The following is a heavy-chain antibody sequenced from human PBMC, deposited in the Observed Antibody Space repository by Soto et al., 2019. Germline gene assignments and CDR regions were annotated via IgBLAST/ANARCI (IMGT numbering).Heavy chain of an antibody. CDR3: ARGWSYDILTGFYY. D-gene: IGHD3-9*01. J-gene: IGHJ4*02. V-gene: IGHV1-69*13. CDR2: ITPIFGRA. CDR1: GGSFSNYA. Sequence: ASVKVSCKASGGSFSNYAISWVRQAPGQGLGWMGGITPIFGRANYAQKFQGRVTITADESTSTAYMELSSLRSEDTAIYYCARGWSYDILTGFYYWGQGTLVTVSS.